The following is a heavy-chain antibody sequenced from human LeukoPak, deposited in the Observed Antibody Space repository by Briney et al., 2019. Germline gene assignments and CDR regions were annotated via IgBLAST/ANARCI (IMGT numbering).Heavy chain of an antibody. Sequence: GGSLRLSCAASGLSISNDWMSWVRQAPGKGLEWVARVKSKSAGETTDYAAPVKGRFTISRDDSKNTLYLQMNSLRAEDTAVYYCAKGIYSSGWSYFDYWGHGTLVTVSS. J-gene: IGHJ4*01. D-gene: IGHD6-19*01. CDR2: VKSKSAGETT. CDR1: GLSISNDW. V-gene: IGHV3-15*01. CDR3: AKGIYSSGWSYFDY.